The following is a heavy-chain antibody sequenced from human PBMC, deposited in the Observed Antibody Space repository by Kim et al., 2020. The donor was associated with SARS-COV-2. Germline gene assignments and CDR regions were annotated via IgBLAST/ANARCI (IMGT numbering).Heavy chain of an antibody. Sequence: GGSLRLSCAASGFTFSSYVMSWVRQAPGKGLEWVSAISGSGGSTYYADSVKGRFTISRDNSKNTLYLQMNSLRAEDTAVYYCAKGDGYNLGLQYYWGQGTLVTVSS. CDR2: ISGSGGST. V-gene: IGHV3-23*01. J-gene: IGHJ4*02. CDR1: GFTFSSYV. CDR3: AKGDGYNLGLQYY. D-gene: IGHD5-12*01.